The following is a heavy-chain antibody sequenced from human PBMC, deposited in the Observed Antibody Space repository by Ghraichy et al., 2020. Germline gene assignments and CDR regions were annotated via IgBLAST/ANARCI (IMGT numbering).Heavy chain of an antibody. CDR3: ARAYSGYYVAPFGY. D-gene: IGHD5-12*01. CDR2: IWYDGSNR. CDR1: GFTFSSYG. Sequence: GESLNISCAASGFTFSSYGMHWVRQAPAKGLEWVAVIWYDGSNRYYADSVKGRFTISRDNSKNTLYLQMNSLRAEDTAVYYCARAYSGYYVAPFGYWGQGTLVTVSS. V-gene: IGHV3-33*01. J-gene: IGHJ4*02.